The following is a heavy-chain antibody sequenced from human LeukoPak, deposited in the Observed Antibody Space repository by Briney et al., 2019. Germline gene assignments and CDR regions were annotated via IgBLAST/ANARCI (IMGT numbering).Heavy chain of an antibody. CDR1: GYTFTSYG. CDR3: AREAVAGTGSWFDP. J-gene: IGHJ5*02. CDR2: IIPILGIA. D-gene: IGHD6-19*01. Sequence: SVKVSCKASGYTFTSYGVSWVRQAPGQGLEWMGRIIPILGIANYAQKFQGRVTITADKSTSTAYMELSSLRSEDTAVYYCAREAVAGTGSWFDPWGQGTLVTVSS. V-gene: IGHV1-69*04.